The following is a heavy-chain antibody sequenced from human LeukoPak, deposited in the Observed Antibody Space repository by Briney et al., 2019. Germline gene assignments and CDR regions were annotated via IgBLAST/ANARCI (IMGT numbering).Heavy chain of an antibody. CDR3: ATGYYCSGGSCYSTGGGYYYYGMDV. V-gene: IGHV1-18*01. Sequence: ASVKVSCKASGYTFTSFGLSWVRQAPGQGLEWMGWISAYNGKTNYVQKVQGRVTMTEDTSTDTAYMELSSLRSEDTAVYYCATGYYCSGGSCYSTGGGYYYYGMDVWGQGTTVTVSS. D-gene: IGHD2-15*01. CDR1: GYTFTSFG. CDR2: ISAYNGKT. J-gene: IGHJ6*02.